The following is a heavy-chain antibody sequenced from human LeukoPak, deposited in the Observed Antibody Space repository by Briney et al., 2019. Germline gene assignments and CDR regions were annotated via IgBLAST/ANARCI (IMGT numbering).Heavy chain of an antibody. D-gene: IGHD3-16*02. Sequence: PGGSLRLSCAASGFTFSSYWMSWVRQAPGKGLEWVANIKQDGSEKYYVDSVKGRFTISRDNAKNSLYLQMNSLRAEDTAVYYCARSRIMITFGGVIYHDYWGQGTLVTVSS. CDR1: GFTFSSYW. V-gene: IGHV3-7*01. J-gene: IGHJ4*02. CDR3: ARSRIMITFGGVIYHDY. CDR2: IKQDGSEK.